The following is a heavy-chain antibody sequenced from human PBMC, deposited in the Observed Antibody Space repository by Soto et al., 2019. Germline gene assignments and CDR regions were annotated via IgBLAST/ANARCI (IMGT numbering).Heavy chain of an antibody. J-gene: IGHJ4*02. CDR1: GTSFSDFS. V-gene: IGHV4-34*12. D-gene: IGHD4-17*01. CDR3: ARRENGDYINFFDS. Sequence: QVQLQQWGAGLLKPSETLSLTCAVSGTSFSDFSWSWVRQSPGRGLEWIGEIFYTGNSNYRPSLKSRLTMSVDTSKNHFSLRLSAVTAADTGVNYCARRENGDYINFFDSWGQGTLVTVSS. CDR2: IFYTGNS.